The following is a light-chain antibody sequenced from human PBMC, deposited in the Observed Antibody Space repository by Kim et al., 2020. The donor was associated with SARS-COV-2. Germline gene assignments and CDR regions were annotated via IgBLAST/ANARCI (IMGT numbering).Light chain of an antibody. CDR2: EVS. CDR1: SSDVGGYNY. Sequence: QSALTQPPSASGSPGQSVTISCTGTSSDVGGYNYVSWYQQHPGKAPKLMIYEVSKRPSGVPDRFSGPKSGNMASLTVSGLQAEDEADYYCSSYAGSNRGVFGGGTQLTVL. CDR3: SSYAGSNRGV. V-gene: IGLV2-8*01. J-gene: IGLJ3*02.